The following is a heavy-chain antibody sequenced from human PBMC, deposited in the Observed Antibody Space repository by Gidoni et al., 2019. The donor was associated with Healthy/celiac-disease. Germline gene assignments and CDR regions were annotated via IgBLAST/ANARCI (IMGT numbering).Heavy chain of an antibody. CDR1: GGTCSSHA. J-gene: IGHJ2*01. Sequence: VQRVQSGAEGQKPGCSAKVPCKACGGTCSSHASSWVRQGPGQGLEWMGTIIPLLGIANYAQKFQGSVTITADKSTSTAFMALSSLRSEDTAVYYCARGAIGSYYPLGCYFDLWGRGTLVTVSS. CDR3: ARGAIGSYYPLGCYFDL. CDR2: IIPLLGIA. D-gene: IGHD1-26*01. V-gene: IGHV1-69*04.